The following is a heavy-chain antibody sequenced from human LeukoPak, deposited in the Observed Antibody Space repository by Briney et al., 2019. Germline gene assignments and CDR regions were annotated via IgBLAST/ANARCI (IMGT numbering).Heavy chain of an antibody. Sequence: SGTLSLTCAVSGGSISSSNWWSWVRQPPGRGLEWIGEIYHSGSTNYNPSLKSRVTILVDKSKNQFSLKLSSVTAADTAVYYCLYSSSWKNRDYWGQGTLVTVSS. CDR1: GGSISSSNW. D-gene: IGHD6-13*01. V-gene: IGHV4-4*02. CDR3: LYSSSWKNRDY. CDR2: IYHSGST. J-gene: IGHJ4*02.